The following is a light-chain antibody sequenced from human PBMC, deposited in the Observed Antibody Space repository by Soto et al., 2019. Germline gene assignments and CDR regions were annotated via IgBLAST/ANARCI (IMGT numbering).Light chain of an antibody. V-gene: IGLV2-14*01. Sequence: QSVLTQPASVSGSPGQSIAISCTGSSSDVGIYNYVSWYQQHPGKVPKLIIFEVTNRPSGVSNRFSGSKSGNTASLTISGRQAEDEDDYYCSSYTTSSTRVFGTGTKLTVL. CDR3: SSYTTSSTRV. CDR1: SSDVGIYNY. CDR2: EVT. J-gene: IGLJ1*01.